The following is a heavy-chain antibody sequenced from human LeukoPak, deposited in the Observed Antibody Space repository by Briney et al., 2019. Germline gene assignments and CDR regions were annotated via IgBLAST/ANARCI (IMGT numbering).Heavy chain of an antibody. CDR1: GFTFSSYS. D-gene: IGHD4-17*01. J-gene: IGHJ4*02. V-gene: IGHV3-21*01. CDR3: ARWDYGDQFFDY. Sequence: GGSLRLSCAASGFTFSSYSMNWVRQAPRKGLEWVSSISSSSSYIYYADSVKGRFTISRDNAKNSLYLQMNSLRAEDTAVYYCARWDYGDQFFDYWGQGTLVTVSS. CDR2: ISSSSSYI.